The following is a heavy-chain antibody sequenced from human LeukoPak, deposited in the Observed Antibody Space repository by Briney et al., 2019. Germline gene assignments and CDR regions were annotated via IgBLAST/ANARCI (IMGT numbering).Heavy chain of an antibody. Sequence: SETLSLTCTVSGGSISNYYCSWIRQAPGKGLEWIGSRYYTGSASYSSSLRSRATISLGTSKNQFSLKLTSVTAADTAVYYCARQGSSGWSYYFDYWGQGTLVTVSS. J-gene: IGHJ4*02. CDR2: RYYTGSA. CDR1: GGSISNYY. V-gene: IGHV4-59*01. D-gene: IGHD6-19*01. CDR3: ARQGSSGWSYYFDY.